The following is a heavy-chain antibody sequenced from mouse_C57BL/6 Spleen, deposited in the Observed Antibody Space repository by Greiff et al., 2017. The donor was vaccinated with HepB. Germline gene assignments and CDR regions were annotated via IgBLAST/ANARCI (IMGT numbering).Heavy chain of an antibody. CDR1: GYSITSGYY. Sequence: ESGPGLVKPSQSLSLTCSVTGYSITSGYYWNWIRQFPGNKLEWMGYISYDGSNNYNPSLKNRIYITRDTSKNQFFLKLNSVTTEDTATYYCARDNYDYDGWYFDVWGTGTTVTVSS. J-gene: IGHJ1*03. CDR3: ARDNYDYDGWYFDV. D-gene: IGHD2-4*01. V-gene: IGHV3-6*01. CDR2: ISYDGSN.